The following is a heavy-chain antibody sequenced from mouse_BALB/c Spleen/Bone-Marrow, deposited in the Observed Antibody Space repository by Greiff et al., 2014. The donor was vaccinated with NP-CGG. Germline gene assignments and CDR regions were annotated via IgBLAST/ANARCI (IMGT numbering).Heavy chain of an antibody. Sequence: DVQLVESGAELVKPGASVKLSCTASGFNIKDTYMHWVKQRPEQGLEWIGRIDPANGNTKYDPKFQGKATITADTSSNTAYLQLSSLTSEDTAVYYCAIYYGNYYAMDYWGQGTSVTVSS. D-gene: IGHD2-1*01. CDR2: IDPANGNT. V-gene: IGHV14-3*02. CDR3: AIYYGNYYAMDY. CDR1: GFNIKDTY. J-gene: IGHJ4*01.